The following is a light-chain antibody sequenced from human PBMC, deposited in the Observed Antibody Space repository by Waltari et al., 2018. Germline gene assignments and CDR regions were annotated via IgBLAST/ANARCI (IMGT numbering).Light chain of an antibody. J-gene: IGKJ2*01. V-gene: IGKV1-33*01. CDR1: RDIKNF. Sequence: DIQMTQSPSSLSASVGDRVTISCQASRDIKNFLNWYQQKPGKAPKLLIYDASNLEIGVPSRFSGRGSATHFTFTISSLQPEDVATYYCQQYDDFPPYIFGQGTKVDIK. CDR3: QQYDDFPPYI. CDR2: DAS.